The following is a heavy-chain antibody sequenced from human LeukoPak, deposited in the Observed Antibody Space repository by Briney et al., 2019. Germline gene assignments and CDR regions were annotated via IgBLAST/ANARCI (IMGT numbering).Heavy chain of an antibody. J-gene: IGHJ3*02. CDR2: IRYDGSNK. CDR3: AKSDGNI. CDR1: GFTVSSNY. Sequence: GGSLRLSCAASGFTVSSNYMNWVRQAPGKGLEWVAFIRYDGSNKYYADSVKGRFTISRDNSKNTLYLQMNSLRAEDTAVYYCAKSDGNIWGQGTMVTVSS. V-gene: IGHV3-30*02.